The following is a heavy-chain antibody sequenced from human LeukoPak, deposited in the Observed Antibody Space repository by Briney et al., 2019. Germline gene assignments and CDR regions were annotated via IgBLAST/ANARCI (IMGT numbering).Heavy chain of an antibody. CDR1: GFTFSTYS. CDR2: IYSGGST. V-gene: IGHV3-66*01. Sequence: GGSLRLSCAASGFTFSTYSMNWVRQAPGKGLEWVSVIYSGGSTYYADSVKGRFTISRDNAKNSLYLQMNSLRAEDTAVYYCARDTDYWGQGTLVTVSS. J-gene: IGHJ4*02. CDR3: ARDTDY.